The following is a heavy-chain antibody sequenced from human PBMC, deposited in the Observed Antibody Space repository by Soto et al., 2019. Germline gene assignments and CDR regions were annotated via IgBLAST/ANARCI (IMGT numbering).Heavy chain of an antibody. CDR1: GFSLSNARMG. Sequence: QVTLKESGPVLVKPTEPLTLTCTVSGFSLSNARMGVSWIRQPPGKALEWLAHIFSNEEKSYSTSLKSRLTISTDTSKSQVVLTMTNMDPVDTATYYCARIRRGPEGSGSYYNGFDYWGQGTLVTVSS. V-gene: IGHV2-26*01. CDR2: IFSNEEK. CDR3: ARIRRGPEGSGSYYNGFDY. D-gene: IGHD3-10*01. J-gene: IGHJ4*02.